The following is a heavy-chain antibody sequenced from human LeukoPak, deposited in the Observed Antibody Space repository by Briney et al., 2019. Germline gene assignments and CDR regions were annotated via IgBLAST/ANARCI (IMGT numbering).Heavy chain of an antibody. CDR1: GYAISSVYY. CDR2: IYHRGST. J-gene: IGHJ5*02. D-gene: IGHD3-9*01. V-gene: IGHV4-38-2*02. Sequence: SETLSLTCTVSGYAISSVYYWGWIRQPPGKGLEWIGSIYHRGSTYYNPSLKSRVTMSVDTSKNQFSLKLSSVTAADTAVYYCARQRTYYDILTGNNNWFDPWGQGTLVSVSS. CDR3: ARQRTYYDILTGNNNWFDP.